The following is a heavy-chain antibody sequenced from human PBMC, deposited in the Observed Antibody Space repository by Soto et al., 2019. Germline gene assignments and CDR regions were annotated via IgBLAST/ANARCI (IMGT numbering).Heavy chain of an antibody. CDR2: IIPIFGTP. V-gene: IGHV1-69*01. J-gene: IGHJ4*02. CDR3: ASGSNYSEACALAY. Sequence: QVQLVQSVAEVKKPGSSVKVSCKASGASFSSYAIRWVRQAPGHGLEWMGRIIPIFGTPNYAQRVEGRVKITADESTSTANMELSSLRSDDTAVSYCASGSNYSEACALAYWGQGTLVTVSS. D-gene: IGHD3-22*01. CDR1: GASFSSYA.